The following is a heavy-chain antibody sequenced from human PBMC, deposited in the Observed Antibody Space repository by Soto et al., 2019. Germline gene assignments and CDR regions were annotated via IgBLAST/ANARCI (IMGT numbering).Heavy chain of an antibody. Sequence: EVQLVESGGGLVQPGGSLRLSCVASGFTFSSSFMDWVRQAPGKGLEWVANANQDGGGRYYVDSVKGRFSISRDNAKNSVYLQMNSLRGEDTAVYYCARYFRGSGRYFFDFWGQGTLVTVS. D-gene: IGHD6-19*01. CDR3: ARYFRGSGRYFFDF. V-gene: IGHV3-7*03. CDR2: ANQDGGGR. CDR1: GFTFSSSF. J-gene: IGHJ4*02.